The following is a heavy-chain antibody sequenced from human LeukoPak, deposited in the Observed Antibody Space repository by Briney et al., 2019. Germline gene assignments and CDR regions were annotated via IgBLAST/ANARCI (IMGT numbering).Heavy chain of an antibody. CDR1: GFTFSSYW. Sequence: GGSLRLSCAASGFTFSSYWMHWVRQAPGKGLVWVSRINSDGSSTSYADSVKGRFTISRDNSKTTLYLQMNSLTEDDTAVYYCLFRGVGSWGQGTLVTVSS. J-gene: IGHJ5*01. CDR2: INSDGSST. V-gene: IGHV3-74*01. CDR3: LFRGVGS. D-gene: IGHD2-21*01.